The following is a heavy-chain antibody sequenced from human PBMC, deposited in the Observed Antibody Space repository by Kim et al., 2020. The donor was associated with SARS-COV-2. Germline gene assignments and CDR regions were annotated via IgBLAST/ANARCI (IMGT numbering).Heavy chain of an antibody. CDR2: INAGNGNT. V-gene: IGHV1-3*01. CDR3: ARDQWIYCSSTSCRYGMDV. D-gene: IGHD2-2*01. J-gene: IGHJ6*02. Sequence: ASVKVSCKASGYTFTSYAMHWVRQAPGQRLEWMGWINAGNGNTKYSQKFQGRVTITRDTSASTAYMELSSLRSEDTAVYYCARDQWIYCSSTSCRYGMDVWGQGTTVTVSS. CDR1: GYTFTSYA.